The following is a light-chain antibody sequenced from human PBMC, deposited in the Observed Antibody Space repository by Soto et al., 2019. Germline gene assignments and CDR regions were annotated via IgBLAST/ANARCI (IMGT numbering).Light chain of an antibody. Sequence: QSALTQPASVSGSPGQSITISCTGTSSDFGNYNFVSWYQQHPGKAPKLMIYEVSNRPSGVSNRFSGSKSGNTASLTVSGLPAEDEADYYCTSYTSSGTYVFGTGTKLTVL. CDR3: TSYTSSGTYV. CDR1: SSDFGNYNF. J-gene: IGLJ1*01. V-gene: IGLV2-14*01. CDR2: EVS.